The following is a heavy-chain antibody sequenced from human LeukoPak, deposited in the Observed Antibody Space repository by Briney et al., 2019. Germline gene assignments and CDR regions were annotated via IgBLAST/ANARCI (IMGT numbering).Heavy chain of an antibody. V-gene: IGHV1-8*02. CDR2: MNSNSGKT. CDR3: ARGWYPSGREVTRPQYYYMDV. D-gene: IGHD6-13*01. Sequence: GASVKVSCKTSGYTFSNFDVNWVRQATGQGLEWMGWMNSNSGKTGYAQKFQGRISMTRNTSISTAYMELSSLRSEDTATYYCARGWYPSGREVTRPQYYYMDVWSKGSTITVSS. CDR1: GYTFSNFD. J-gene: IGHJ6*03.